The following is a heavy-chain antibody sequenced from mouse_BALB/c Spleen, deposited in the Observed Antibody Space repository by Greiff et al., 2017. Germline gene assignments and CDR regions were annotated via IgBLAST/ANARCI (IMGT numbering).Heavy chain of an antibody. V-gene: IGHV1-82*01. CDR2: IYPGDGDT. CDR3: ARPFISDY. J-gene: IGHJ2*01. Sequence: QVQLQQSGPELVKPGASVKISCKASGYAFSRSWMNWVKQRPGQGLEWIGRIYPGDGDTNYNGKFKGKATLTADKSSSTAYMQLSSLTSVDSAVYYCARPFISDYWVQGTTLTVSS. D-gene: IGHD1-1*01. CDR1: GYAFSRSW.